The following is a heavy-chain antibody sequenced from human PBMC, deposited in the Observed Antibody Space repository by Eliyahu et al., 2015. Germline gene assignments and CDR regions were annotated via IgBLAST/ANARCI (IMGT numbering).Heavy chain of an antibody. CDR1: GGSFSGYY. J-gene: IGHJ5*02. V-gene: IGHV4-34*01. CDR3: ARGVVVAATGSNWFDP. Sequence: QVQLQQWGAGLLKPSETLSLTCAVYGGSFSGYYWSWIRQPPGKGLEWIGEINHSGSTNYNPSLKSRVTISVDTSKNQFSLKLSSVTAADTAVYYCARGVVVAATGSNWFDPWGQGTLVTVSS. CDR2: INHSGST. D-gene: IGHD2-15*01.